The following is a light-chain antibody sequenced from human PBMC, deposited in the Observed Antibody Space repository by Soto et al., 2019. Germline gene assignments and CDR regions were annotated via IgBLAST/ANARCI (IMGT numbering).Light chain of an antibody. Sequence: QSALTQPASVSGSPGQSITFSCTGTSSDVGSYNYVSWYQQHPGKAPKLMIYDVSNRPLGISNRFSGSKSGNTASLPISGLQAEDEADYYCSSYTRSSTLVFGGGTKVTVL. V-gene: IGLV2-14*03. CDR3: SSYTRSSTLV. J-gene: IGLJ2*01. CDR1: SSDVGSYNY. CDR2: DVS.